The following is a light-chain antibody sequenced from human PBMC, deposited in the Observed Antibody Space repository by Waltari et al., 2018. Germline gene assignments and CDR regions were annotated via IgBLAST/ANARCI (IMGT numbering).Light chain of an antibody. V-gene: IGKV3-15*01. Sequence: EIVMTQSPAPLSVSPGERATLSSRASQSVSSNLTWYQEKPGQAPRLLIHGASTRSTGIPARFSGSGSGTEFTLTISSLQSEDFAVYYCQQYNNWPLTFGGGTKVEIK. CDR1: QSVSSN. J-gene: IGKJ4*01. CDR2: GAS. CDR3: QQYNNWPLT.